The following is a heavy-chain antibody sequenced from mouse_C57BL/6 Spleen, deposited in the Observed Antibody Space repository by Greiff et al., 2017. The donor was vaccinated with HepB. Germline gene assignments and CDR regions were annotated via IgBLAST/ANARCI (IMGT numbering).Heavy chain of an antibody. J-gene: IGHJ2*01. CDR1: GYTFTSYW. V-gene: IGHV1-50*01. CDR3: ARFGGRDY. CDR2: IDPSDSYT. Sequence: VQLQQSGAELVKPGASVKLSCKASGYTFTSYWMQWVKQRPGQGLEWIGEIDPSDSYTNYNQKFKGKATLTVDTSSSTAYMQLSSLTSEDSAVYYCARFGGRDYWGQGTTLTVSS. D-gene: IGHD6-1*01.